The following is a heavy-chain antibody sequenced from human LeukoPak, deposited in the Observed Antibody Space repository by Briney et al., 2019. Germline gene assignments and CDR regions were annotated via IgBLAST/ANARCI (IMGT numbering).Heavy chain of an antibody. Sequence: GGSLRLSRAASGFTFSSYSMNWVRQAPGKGLEWVSSISSSSSYIYYADSVKGRFTISRDNAKKSLYLQMNSLKAEDTAVYYCARDGVLMVYAIYYWGQGTLVTVSS. CDR3: ARDGVLMVYAIYY. CDR2: ISSSSSYI. V-gene: IGHV3-21*01. J-gene: IGHJ4*02. CDR1: GFTFSSYS. D-gene: IGHD2-8*01.